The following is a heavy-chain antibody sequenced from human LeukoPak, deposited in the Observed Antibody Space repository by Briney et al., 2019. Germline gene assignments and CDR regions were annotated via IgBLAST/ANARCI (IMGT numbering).Heavy chain of an antibody. Sequence: GGSLRLSCAASGFTFSSYSMNWVRQAPGKGLEWVSSISSSSYIYYADSVKGRFTISRDNAKNSLYLQMNSLRAEDTAVYYCARAVAGTHWFDPWGQGTLVTVSS. J-gene: IGHJ5*02. CDR1: GFTFSSYS. D-gene: IGHD6-19*01. CDR2: ISSSSYI. CDR3: ARAVAGTHWFDP. V-gene: IGHV3-21*01.